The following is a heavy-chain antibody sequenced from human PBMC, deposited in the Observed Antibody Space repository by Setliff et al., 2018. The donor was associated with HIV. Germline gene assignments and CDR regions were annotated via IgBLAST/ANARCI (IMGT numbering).Heavy chain of an antibody. CDR1: GGPLTDHY. V-gene: IGHV3-11*03. D-gene: IGHD1-20*01. Sequence: LSLTCAVHGGPLTDHYWNWIRQTPGKGLEWVGDIDYRTNIASYADAVRGRFTISRDNAKNSLFLQVNSLRTEDTAFYFCAKHLRIESDNSDAFDIWGQGTLVTVSS. CDR3: AKHLRIESDNSDAFDI. J-gene: IGHJ3*02. CDR2: IDYRTNIA.